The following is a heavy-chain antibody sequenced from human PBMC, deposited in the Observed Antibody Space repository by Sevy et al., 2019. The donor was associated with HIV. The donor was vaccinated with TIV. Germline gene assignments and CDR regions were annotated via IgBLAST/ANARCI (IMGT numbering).Heavy chain of an antibody. Sequence: GGSLRLSCTASEFGFSSHSFNWVRQAPGKGLEWISYISGIGTPISYLDALRGRFTSSRDNAKNSPFLQMNNLGDDDTGVYYWARDLDWAFDQWGQGTLVTVSS. CDR2: ISGIGTPI. D-gene: IGHD3-9*01. J-gene: IGHJ4*02. CDR3: ARDLDWAFDQ. V-gene: IGHV3-48*02. CDR1: EFGFSSHS.